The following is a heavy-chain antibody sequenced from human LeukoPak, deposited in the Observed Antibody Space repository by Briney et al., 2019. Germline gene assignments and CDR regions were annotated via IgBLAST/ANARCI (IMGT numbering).Heavy chain of an antibody. CDR3: ARDSGGSGWQNWFDP. CDR2: INHSGST. V-gene: IGHV4-34*01. CDR1: GESFSGYY. D-gene: IGHD6-19*01. Sequence: PSETLSLTCAVYGESFSGYYWSWIRQPPGKGLEWIGEINHSGSTNYNPSLKSRVTISVDTSKNQFSLKLDSVTAADTAVYYCARDSGGSGWQNWFDPWGQGTLVIVSS. J-gene: IGHJ5*02.